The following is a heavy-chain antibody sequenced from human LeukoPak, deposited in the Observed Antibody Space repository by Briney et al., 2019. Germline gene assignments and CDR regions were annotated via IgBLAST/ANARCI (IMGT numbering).Heavy chain of an antibody. Sequence: SVKVSCKASGCTFSSYAISWVRQAPGQGLEWMGRIIPILGIANYAQKFQGRVTITADKSTSTAYMELSSLRSEDTAVYYCAREPYDFWSGYYWLYYFDYWGQGTLVTVSS. J-gene: IGHJ4*02. V-gene: IGHV1-69*04. D-gene: IGHD3-3*01. CDR2: IIPILGIA. CDR1: GCTFSSYA. CDR3: AREPYDFWSGYYWLYYFDY.